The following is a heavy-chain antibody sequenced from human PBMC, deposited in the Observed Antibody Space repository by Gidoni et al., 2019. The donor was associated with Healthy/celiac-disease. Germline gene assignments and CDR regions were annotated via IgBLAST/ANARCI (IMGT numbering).Heavy chain of an antibody. CDR2: IYSGGST. J-gene: IGHJ4*02. Sequence: EVQLVESGGGLVQPGGSLRLSCAASGFTVSSNYMSGVRQDPGKGLDWVSVIYSGGSTYYADSVKGRFTISRDNSKNTLYLQMNSLRAEDTAVYYCARAESRRDGYNRWGQGTLVTVSS. CDR3: ARAESRRDGYNR. CDR1: GFTVSSNY. D-gene: IGHD5-12*01. V-gene: IGHV3-66*02.